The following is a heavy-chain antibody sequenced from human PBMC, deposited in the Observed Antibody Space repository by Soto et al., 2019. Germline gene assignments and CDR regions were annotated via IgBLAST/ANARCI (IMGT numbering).Heavy chain of an antibody. J-gene: IGHJ4*02. CDR2: ISGSSGST. V-gene: IGHV3-23*01. D-gene: IGHD3-16*01. Sequence: EVQLLESGGGLVQPGGSLRLSCAASVFTFSSYAMSWVRQAPGKWLEWVSAISGSSGSTYYADSVKGRFTISRDNSKNTLYLQINSLRAEDTAVYYCAKVGGGGLYVLDYWGQGTLVTVSS. CDR3: AKVGGGGLYVLDY. CDR1: VFTFSSYA.